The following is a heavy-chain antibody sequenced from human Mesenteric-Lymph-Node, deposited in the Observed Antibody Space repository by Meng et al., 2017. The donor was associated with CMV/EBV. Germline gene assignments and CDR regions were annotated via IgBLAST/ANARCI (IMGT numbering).Heavy chain of an antibody. CDR3: ARGADPEDY. CDR2: ISSSSTI. V-gene: IGHV3-69-1*01. Sequence: GESLKISCAASGFTFSDYYMNWVRQAPGKGLEWVSSISSSSTIYYADSVKGRFTISRDNAKNSLYLQMNSLRAEDTAVYYCARGADPEDYWGQGTLVTVSS. CDR1: GFTFSDYY. D-gene: IGHD1-14*01. J-gene: IGHJ4*02.